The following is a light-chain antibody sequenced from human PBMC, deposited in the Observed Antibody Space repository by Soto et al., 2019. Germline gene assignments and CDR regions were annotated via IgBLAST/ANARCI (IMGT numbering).Light chain of an antibody. V-gene: IGKV3-20*01. Sequence: VLTQSAVTLAVSPGEVATLSCWASQSVTSNLAWYQQKRGQAPRLLIYGASSRATGIPDRFSGSGSGTDFTLSISRLEVEDFAVYHCQQYSSEPITFGQGTRLEIK. CDR2: GAS. CDR1: QSVTSN. CDR3: QQYSSEPIT. J-gene: IGKJ5*01.